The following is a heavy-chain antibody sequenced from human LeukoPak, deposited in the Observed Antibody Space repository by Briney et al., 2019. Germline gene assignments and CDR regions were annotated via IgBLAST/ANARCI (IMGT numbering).Heavy chain of an antibody. CDR2: ISYDGSNK. V-gene: IGHV3-30-3*01. CDR1: GFTFSSYA. J-gene: IGHJ4*02. CDR3: ARRGYSYGSTGYYFDY. Sequence: GSLRLSCAAAGFTFSSYAMHWVRQAPGKGLEWVAVISYDGSNKYYADSVKGRFTISRDNSKNTLYLQMNSLRAEDTAVYYCARRGYSYGSTGYYFDYWGQGTLVTVSS. D-gene: IGHD5-18*01.